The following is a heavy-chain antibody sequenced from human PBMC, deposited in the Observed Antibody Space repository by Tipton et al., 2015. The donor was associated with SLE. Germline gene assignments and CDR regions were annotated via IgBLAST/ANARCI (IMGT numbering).Heavy chain of an antibody. V-gene: IGHV4-34*01. CDR3: ARPNSSGWGGFYGMDV. CDR2: ISHRGST. CDR1: GGSFSGYY. J-gene: IGHJ6*02. D-gene: IGHD6-19*01. Sequence: TLSLTCAVYGGSFSGYYWSWIRQPPGKGLEWIGEISHRGSTNYNPALKSRVTMSVDTSKNHFSLKLDSVTATDTAVYYCARPNSSGWGGFYGMDVWGQGATVTVSS.